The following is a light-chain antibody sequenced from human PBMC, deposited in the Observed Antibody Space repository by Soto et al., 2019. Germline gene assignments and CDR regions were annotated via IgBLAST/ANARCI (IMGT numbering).Light chain of an antibody. CDR3: QQYDTLPIT. V-gene: IGKV1-33*01. J-gene: IGKJ5*01. CDR1: LDVTNY. Sequence: DLQMTQSPSSLSASVGDRVTITCQASLDVTNYLNWYQQRPGEAPKLLIYDTSNLQTGVPSRFSGSGSGTDFTFTISSLQPEDVATYYCQQYDTLPITFGQGTRLEIK. CDR2: DTS.